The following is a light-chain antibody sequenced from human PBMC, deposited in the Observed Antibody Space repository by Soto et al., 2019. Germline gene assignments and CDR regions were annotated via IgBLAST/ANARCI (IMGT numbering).Light chain of an antibody. V-gene: IGLV2-14*01. CDR3: SSYTSSSTVV. CDR2: EVS. Sequence: QSALTQPASVSGSPGQSITISCTGTSSDVGGYNYVSWYQQHPGKAPKLMIYEVSNRPSGVSNRLSGSKSGNTASLTISGLKAEDEADYYCSSYTSSSTVVFGGGTQLTVL. CDR1: SSDVGGYNY. J-gene: IGLJ2*01.